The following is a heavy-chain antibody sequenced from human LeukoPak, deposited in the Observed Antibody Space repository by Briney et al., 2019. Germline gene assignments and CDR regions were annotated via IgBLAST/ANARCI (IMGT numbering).Heavy chain of an antibody. CDR3: ARHEIWNGYYYGMDV. D-gene: IGHD1-1*01. J-gene: IGHJ6*02. CDR1: GGSISSYY. Sequence: SETLSLTCTVSGGSISSYYWSWIRQPPGKGLEWIGYIYYSGSTNYNPSLKSRVTISVDTSKNQFSLKLSSVTAADTAVYYCARHEIWNGYYYGMDVWGQGTTVTVCS. CDR2: IYYSGST. V-gene: IGHV4-59*08.